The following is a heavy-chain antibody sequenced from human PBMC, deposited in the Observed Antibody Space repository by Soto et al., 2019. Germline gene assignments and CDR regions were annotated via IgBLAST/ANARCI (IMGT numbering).Heavy chain of an antibody. V-gene: IGHV4-39*01. J-gene: IGHJ5*01. Sequence: SETLSLTCSVSGASINNFAYYWGWIRQPPGKGLEWIGTVYYNENTYYNPSLRSRVAISVDTARNQFSLNLRSVTAADTAVYFCARRERYYGSPGWFDPWGQGTLVTVSS. D-gene: IGHD3-10*01. CDR2: VYYNENT. CDR3: ARRERYYGSPGWFDP. CDR1: GASINNFAYY.